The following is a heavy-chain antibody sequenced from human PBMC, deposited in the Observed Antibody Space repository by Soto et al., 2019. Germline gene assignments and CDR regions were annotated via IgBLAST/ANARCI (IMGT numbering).Heavy chain of an antibody. CDR2: VFPGDSDT. CDR3: ARHYSTSSPDY. Sequence: GEPLKISCRGSGYSFTSYWIGWVRQMPGQGLEWMGIVFPGDSDTKYSPSFQGQVTISADKSINTAYLQWSGLRASDTAMYYCARHYSTSSPDYWGQGTLVTVSS. D-gene: IGHD6-6*01. V-gene: IGHV5-51*01. CDR1: GYSFTSYW. J-gene: IGHJ4*02.